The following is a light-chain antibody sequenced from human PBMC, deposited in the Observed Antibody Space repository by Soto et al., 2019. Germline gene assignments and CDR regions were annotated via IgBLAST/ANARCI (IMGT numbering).Light chain of an antibody. CDR3: QQYGSSPLKPPNPPFKVSPLT. CDR2: GAS. Sequence: EIVLTQSPGTLSLSPGERATLSCSASQSVSSSYLAWYQQKPGQAPRLLIYGASIRATGIPDSFSGSGSGTDFTRTISRLEPEDFAVYHCQQYGSSPLKPPNPPFKVSPLTFGGGTKVEIK. J-gene: IGKJ4*01. V-gene: IGKV3-20*01. CDR1: QSVSSSY.